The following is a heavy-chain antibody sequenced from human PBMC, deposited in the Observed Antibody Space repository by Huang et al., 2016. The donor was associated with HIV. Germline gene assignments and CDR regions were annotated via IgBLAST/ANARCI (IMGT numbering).Heavy chain of an antibody. Sequence: EVKLLESGGGLVQPGGSLRLSCAASGFSFSSYTMTWVRQAPGKGLEWVSYIRGSDNTTFYADSVKGRFTISRDNSKNTLYLQMKSLRVDDTAVYYCAKDRVAGTGHCFDPWGQGTLVTVSS. CDR3: AKDRVAGTGHCFDP. D-gene: IGHD6-19*01. J-gene: IGHJ5*02. CDR2: IRGSDNTT. CDR1: GFSFSSYT. V-gene: IGHV3-23*01.